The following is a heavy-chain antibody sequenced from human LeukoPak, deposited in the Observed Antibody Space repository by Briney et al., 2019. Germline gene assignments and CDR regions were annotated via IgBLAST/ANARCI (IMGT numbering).Heavy chain of an antibody. V-gene: IGHV3-30*02. J-gene: IGHJ6*04. Sequence: GSLRLSCAASGFTSSSYGMHWVRQAPGKGLEWVAFIRYDGSNKYYADSVKGRFTISRDNSKNTLYLQMNSLRAEDAAVYYCAKDPNSSGYYYPSDVWGKGTTVTVSS. CDR2: IRYDGSNK. CDR1: GFTSSSYG. CDR3: AKDPNSSGYYYPSDV. D-gene: IGHD3-22*01.